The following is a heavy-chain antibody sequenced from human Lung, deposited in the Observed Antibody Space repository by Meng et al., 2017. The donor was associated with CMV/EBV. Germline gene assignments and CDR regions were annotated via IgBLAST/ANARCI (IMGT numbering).Heavy chain of an antibody. V-gene: IGHV3-9*01. CDR1: GFTFDNYA. CDR3: AKDSSAWYGGIDFDD. D-gene: IGHD6-19*01. CDR2: ISWNSDTI. Sequence: SLKISCVASGFTFDNYAMHWVRQAPGKGLEWVSGISWNSDTIDYAASVRGRFTVSRDNAKHSLYLQVNSLRIEDTALYYCAKDSSAWYGGIDFDDLGQGXLVTVSS. J-gene: IGHJ4*02.